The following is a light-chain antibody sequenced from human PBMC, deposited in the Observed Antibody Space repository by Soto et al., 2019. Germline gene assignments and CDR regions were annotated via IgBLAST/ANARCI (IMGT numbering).Light chain of an antibody. Sequence: QSALPQPASVYGSPGQSITISCTGATTDVDGYDYVSWYQQHPGQVPKLLIYDVNSRPSGISYRFSGSKSGDRASLTISGLQAEDDADYYCSSYTSSAPFYVFGAGTKVTVL. V-gene: IGLV2-14*03. CDR3: SSYTSSAPFYV. CDR1: TTDVDGYDY. CDR2: DVN. J-gene: IGLJ1*01.